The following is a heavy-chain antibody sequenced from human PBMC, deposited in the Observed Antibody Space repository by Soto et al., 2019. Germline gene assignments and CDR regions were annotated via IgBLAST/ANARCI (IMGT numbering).Heavy chain of an antibody. CDR3: AKVRHPAGQQLVPSHDYYYYYGMDV. Sequence: EVQLLESGGGLVQPGGSLRLSCAASGFTFSSYAMSWVRQAPGKGLEWVSAISGSGGSTYYADSVKGRFTISRDNSKNTLYLQMNSLRAEDTAVYYCAKVRHPAGQQLVPSHDYYYYYGMDVWGQGTTVTVSS. V-gene: IGHV3-23*01. D-gene: IGHD6-13*01. J-gene: IGHJ6*02. CDR1: GFTFSSYA. CDR2: ISGSGGST.